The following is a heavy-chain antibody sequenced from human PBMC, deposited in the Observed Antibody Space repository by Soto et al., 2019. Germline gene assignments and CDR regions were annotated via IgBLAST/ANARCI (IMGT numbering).Heavy chain of an antibody. Sequence: SETLSLTCTVSGGSISSYYWSWIRQPPGKGLEWIGYIHYSGSTNSNPSLKSRVTISVDTSKNQFSLKLSSVTAADTAVYYCARHTSYSSGWYSPDYFDYWGQGTLVTVSS. CDR2: IHYSGST. CDR3: ARHTSYSSGWYSPDYFDY. V-gene: IGHV4-59*08. J-gene: IGHJ4*02. CDR1: GGSISSYY. D-gene: IGHD6-19*01.